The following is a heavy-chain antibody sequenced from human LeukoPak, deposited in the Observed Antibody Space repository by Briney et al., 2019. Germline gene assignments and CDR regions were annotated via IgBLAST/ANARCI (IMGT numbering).Heavy chain of an antibody. V-gene: IGHV4-39*07. D-gene: IGHD5-24*01. CDR3: ARATRMATIVD. J-gene: IGHJ4*02. CDR1: GGSISSSSYY. Sequence: SETLSLTCTVSGGSISSSSYYWGWIRQPPGKGLEWIGSIYYSGSTYYNPSLKSRVTISVDTSKNQFSLKLSSVTAADTAVYYCARATRMATIVDWGQGTLVTVSS. CDR2: IYYSGST.